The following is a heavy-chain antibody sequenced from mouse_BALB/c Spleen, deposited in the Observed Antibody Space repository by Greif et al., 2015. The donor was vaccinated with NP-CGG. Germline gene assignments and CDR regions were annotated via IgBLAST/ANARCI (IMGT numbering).Heavy chain of an antibody. J-gene: IGHJ3*01. CDR2: INPYNGGT. Sequence: EVKLMESGPELVKPGASMKISCKASGYSFTGYTMNWVKQSHGKSLEWIGLINPYNGGTSYNQKFKGKATLTVDKSSSTAYMELLSLTSEDSAVYYCARKDYRYDVGAWFAYWGQGTLVTVSA. V-gene: IGHV1-18*01. D-gene: IGHD2-14*01. CDR1: GYSFTGYT. CDR3: ARKDYRYDVGAWFAY.